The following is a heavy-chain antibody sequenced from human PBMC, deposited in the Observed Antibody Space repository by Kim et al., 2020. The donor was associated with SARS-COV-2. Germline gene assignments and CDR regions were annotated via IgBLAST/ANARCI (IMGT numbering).Heavy chain of an antibody. CDR1: GSTFSSYA. V-gene: IGHV3-30*04. Sequence: GGSLRLSCAASGSTFSSYAVYWVRQAPGKGLEWVAVISYDGSNKYYADSVKGRFTISRDNSKNTLYLQMNSLRAEDTAVYFCARAGIEMATRQLGYFDYWGQGTLVTVSS. J-gene: IGHJ4*02. CDR2: ISYDGSNK. CDR3: ARAGIEMATRQLGYFDY. D-gene: IGHD5-12*01.